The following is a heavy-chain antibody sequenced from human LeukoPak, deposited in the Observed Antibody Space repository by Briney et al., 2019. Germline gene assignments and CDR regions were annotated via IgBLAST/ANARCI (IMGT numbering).Heavy chain of an antibody. Sequence: GGSLRLSCAASGFTFSTSTTNWVRQAPGKGLEWVSSISSTSSSVHYADSAKGRFTISRDNAKNSLYLQMNSLRAEDTAVYYCLRGDVRDYWGHGTLVTVSS. D-gene: IGHD2-21*01. CDR1: GFTFSTST. CDR2: ISSTSSSV. CDR3: LRGDVRDY. J-gene: IGHJ4*01. V-gene: IGHV3-21*01.